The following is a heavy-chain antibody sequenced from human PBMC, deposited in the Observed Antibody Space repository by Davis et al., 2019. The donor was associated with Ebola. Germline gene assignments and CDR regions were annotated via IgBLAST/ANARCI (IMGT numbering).Heavy chain of an antibody. J-gene: IGHJ4*02. CDR3: ARYSNYGGPWGSRDY. CDR2: IYYSGST. Sequence: SETLSLACAVYGGSFSGYYWSWIRQPPGKGLEWIGSIYYSGSTYYNPSLKSRVTISVDTSKNQFSLKLSSVTAADTAVYYCARYSNYGGPWGSRDYWGQGTLVTVSS. D-gene: IGHD4-11*01. CDR1: GGSFSGYY. V-gene: IGHV4-34*01.